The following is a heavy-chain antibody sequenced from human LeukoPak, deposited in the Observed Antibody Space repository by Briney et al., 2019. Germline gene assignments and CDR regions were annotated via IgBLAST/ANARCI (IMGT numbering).Heavy chain of an antibody. D-gene: IGHD2-2*01. Sequence: ASVKVSCKASGGTFSSYAISWVRQAPGQGLEWMGGIIPIFGTANYAQKFQGRVTITTDESTSTAYMELSSLRSEDTAVYYCARDDQGACSSTSCLGDYWGQGTLVTVSS. V-gene: IGHV1-69*05. CDR3: ARDDQGACSSTSCLGDY. CDR1: GGTFSSYA. J-gene: IGHJ4*02. CDR2: IIPIFGTA.